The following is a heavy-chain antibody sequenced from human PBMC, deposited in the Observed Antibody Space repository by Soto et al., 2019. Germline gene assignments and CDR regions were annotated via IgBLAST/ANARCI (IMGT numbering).Heavy chain of an antibody. D-gene: IGHD2-2*01. V-gene: IGHV6-1*01. CDR2: TYYRSKWYN. Sequence: RGLEWLGRTYYRSKWYNDYAVSVKSRITINPDTSKNQFSLQLNSVTPEDTAVYYCARGEDCSSTSCLYGMDVWGQGTTVTVSS. J-gene: IGHJ6*02. CDR3: ARGEDCSSTSCLYGMDV.